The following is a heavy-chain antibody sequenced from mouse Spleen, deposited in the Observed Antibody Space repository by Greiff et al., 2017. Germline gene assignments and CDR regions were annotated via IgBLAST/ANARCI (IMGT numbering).Heavy chain of an antibody. CDR1: GYTFTSYW. J-gene: IGHJ1*01. CDR2: INPSTGYT. Sequence: QVQLQQSGAELAKPGASVKMSCKASGYTFTSYWMHWVKQRPGQGLEWIGYINPSTGYTEYNQKFKDKATLTADKSSSTAYMQLSSLTSEDSAVYYCATHYGSSFGGYFDVWGAGTTVTVSS. D-gene: IGHD1-1*01. V-gene: IGHV1-7*01. CDR3: ATHYGSSFGGYFDV.